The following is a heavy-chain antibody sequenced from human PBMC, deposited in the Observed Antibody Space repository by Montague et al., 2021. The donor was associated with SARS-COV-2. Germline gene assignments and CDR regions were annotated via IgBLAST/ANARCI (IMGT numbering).Heavy chain of an antibody. CDR3: ARDRGISLSTVRLDAFDV. CDR2: TYYMSKKYT. J-gene: IGHJ3*01. V-gene: IGHV6-1*01. CDR1: GDSVSGIRVG. Sequence: CAISGDSVSGIRVGCNWIRQSPERRLQWLVRTYYMSKKYTDYAVSVRSRIPVNSDTSKTQVSLHLPSVTPDDTAVYFCARDRGISLSTVRLDAFDVWGQGIRVTVSS. D-gene: IGHD5/OR15-5a*01.